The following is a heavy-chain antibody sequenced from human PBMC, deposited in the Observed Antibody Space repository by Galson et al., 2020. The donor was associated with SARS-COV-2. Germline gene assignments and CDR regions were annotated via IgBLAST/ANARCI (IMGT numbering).Heavy chain of an antibody. J-gene: IGHJ4*02. D-gene: IGHD4-17*01. V-gene: IGHV4-30-4*01. CDR3: ARTSSTGTREYYFGY. CDR1: GGSISTDDYY. Sequence: SETLSLTCAVSGGSISTDDYYWTWIRQPPGTGLEWIGDIHSTGNTYYNPSLRSRVSTSIDTSKNQFSLKLTSVTTADTAVYFCARTSSTGTREYYFGYWGQGTLVTVSS. CDR2: IHSTGNT.